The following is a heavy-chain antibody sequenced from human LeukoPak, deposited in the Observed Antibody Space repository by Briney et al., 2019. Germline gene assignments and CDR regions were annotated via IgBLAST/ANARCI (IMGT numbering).Heavy chain of an antibody. Sequence: GGSLRLSCAASGFTFRTYDIHWARQAPGKGLEWVAVISYDGSNKYHADSVKGRFTISRDNSKNTLYLQMNSLRAEDTAVYYCASFASGWSSKYFDYWGQGTLVTVSS. V-gene: IGHV3-30-3*01. CDR3: ASFASGWSSKYFDY. CDR2: ISYDGSNK. D-gene: IGHD6-19*01. CDR1: GFTFRTYD. J-gene: IGHJ4*02.